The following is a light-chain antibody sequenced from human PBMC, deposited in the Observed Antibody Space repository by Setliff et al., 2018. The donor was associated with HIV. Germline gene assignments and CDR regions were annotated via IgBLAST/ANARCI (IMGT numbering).Light chain of an antibody. Sequence: SYELTQPPSVSVAPGKTATITCGGNNIGSKSVHCYQRKPGQAPLMVVYDASDRPSGIPDRFSGSKSGNTATLTISRVDAGDEADYYCQVWDNNSDHYVFGTGTKV. V-gene: IGLV3-21*03. CDR3: QVWDNNSDHYV. CDR2: DAS. CDR1: NIGSKS. J-gene: IGLJ1*01.